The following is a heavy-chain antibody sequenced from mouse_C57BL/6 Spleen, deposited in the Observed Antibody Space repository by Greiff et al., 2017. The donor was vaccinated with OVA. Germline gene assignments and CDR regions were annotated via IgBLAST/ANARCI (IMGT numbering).Heavy chain of an antibody. D-gene: IGHD3-1*01. V-gene: IGHV1-69*01. CDR1: GYTFTSYW. Sequence: QVQLQQPGAELVMPGASVKLSCKASGYTFTSYWMHWVKQRPGQGLEWIGEIDPSDSYTNYNQKFKGKSTLTVDKSSSTAYMQLSSLTSEDSAVYYCAIGDGRAYWGQGTTLTVSS. CDR2: IDPSDSYT. J-gene: IGHJ2*01. CDR3: AIGDGRAY.